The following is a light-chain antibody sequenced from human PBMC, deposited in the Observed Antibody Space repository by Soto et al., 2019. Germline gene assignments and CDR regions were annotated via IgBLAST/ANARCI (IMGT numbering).Light chain of an antibody. J-gene: IGKJ5*01. Sequence: DIQMTQSPSSVSASVGDRVTITCQASQDISNCLAWYQQKPGKAPKLLIYAASNLQTGVPSRFSGSGSGTDFTLTISSLQPEDIATYYCQQDNSLPLTFGQGTRLEIK. CDR1: QDISNC. V-gene: IGKV1-12*01. CDR3: QQDNSLPLT. CDR2: AAS.